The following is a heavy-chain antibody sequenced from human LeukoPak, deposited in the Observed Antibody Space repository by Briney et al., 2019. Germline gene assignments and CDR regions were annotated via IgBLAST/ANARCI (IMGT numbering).Heavy chain of an antibody. Sequence: GGSLRLSCAASGFTFSSYAMSWVRQAPGKGLEWVSAISGSGGSTYYADSVKGRLTISRDNSKNTLYLQMNSLRAEDTAVYYCARSPRAASYWFDPWGQGTLVTVSS. D-gene: IGHD2-15*01. V-gene: IGHV3-23*01. J-gene: IGHJ5*02. CDR2: ISGSGGST. CDR1: GFTFSSYA. CDR3: ARSPRAASYWFDP.